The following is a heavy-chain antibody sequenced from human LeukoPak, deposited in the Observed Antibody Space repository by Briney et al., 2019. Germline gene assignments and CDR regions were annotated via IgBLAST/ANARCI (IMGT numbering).Heavy chain of an antibody. J-gene: IGHJ4*02. V-gene: IGHV3-74*01. Sequence: GGSLRLSCAASGFTFSSYWMHWVRQAPGKGLVWVSRINTDGSSISYADSVKGRFTISRDNAKNTMYLQMNSLRAEDTAVYYCARGSWGSGFDYWGQGTLVTVSS. D-gene: IGHD7-27*01. CDR1: GFTFSSYW. CDR3: ARGSWGSGFDY. CDR2: INTDGSSI.